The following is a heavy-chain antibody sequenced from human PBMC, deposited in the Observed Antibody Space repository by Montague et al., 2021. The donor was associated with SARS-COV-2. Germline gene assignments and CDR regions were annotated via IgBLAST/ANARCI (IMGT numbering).Heavy chain of an antibody. CDR1: GFIFDDYA. V-gene: IGHV3-9*01. D-gene: IGHD2/OR15-2a*01. CDR2: ISWNSGFL. Sequence: SLRLSCAASGFIFDDYAMHWVRQAPGKGLEWVSGISWNSGFLGYADSVKGRFTISRDNAKNSLYLQMNSLRAEDTALYYRAKDTISTSGWQTYFDYWGQGTLVTVSS. CDR3: AKDTISTSGWQTYFDY. J-gene: IGHJ4*02.